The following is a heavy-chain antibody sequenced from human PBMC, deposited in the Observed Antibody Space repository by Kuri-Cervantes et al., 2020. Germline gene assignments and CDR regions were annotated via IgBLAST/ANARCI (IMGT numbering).Heavy chain of an antibody. Sequence: AGSLTLSCAVYGGSFSGYYRSWIRQPPGKGLEWIGYIYYSGSTNYNPSLKSRVTISVDTSKNQFSLKLSSVTAADTAVYYCASTSDILTGYADYFDYWGQGTLVTVSS. CDR3: ASTSDILTGYADYFDY. D-gene: IGHD3-9*01. CDR2: IYYSGST. J-gene: IGHJ4*02. V-gene: IGHV4-59*01. CDR1: GGSFSGYY.